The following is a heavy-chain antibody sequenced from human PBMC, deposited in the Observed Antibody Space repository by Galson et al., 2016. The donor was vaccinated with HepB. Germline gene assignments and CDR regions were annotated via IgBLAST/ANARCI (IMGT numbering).Heavy chain of an antibody. V-gene: IGHV3-74*01. CDR1: GFTFSNYW. Sequence: SLRLSCAASGFTFSNYWMHWVRQAPGKVLVWISRINSDGSSTSYADSVKGRFTISRDNAKNKLYLQMNSQRADDTALYYCTRPFCTNGARYWAYGMDVWGQGTTVAVSS. CDR2: INSDGSST. D-gene: IGHD2-8*01. CDR3: TRPFCTNGARYWAYGMDV. J-gene: IGHJ6*02.